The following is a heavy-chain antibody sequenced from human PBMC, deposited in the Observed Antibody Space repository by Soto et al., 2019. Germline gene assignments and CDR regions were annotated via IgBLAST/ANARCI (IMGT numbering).Heavy chain of an antibody. CDR1: GFTFSSYA. CDR3: AKASLLAVAGQKAILRYYGMDV. Sequence: PGGSLRLSCAASGFTFSSYAMSWVRQAPGKGLEWVSAISGSGGSTYYADSVKGRFTISRDNSKNTLYLQMNSLRAEDTAVYYCAKASLLAVAGQKAILRYYGMDVWGQGTTVTVSS. J-gene: IGHJ6*02. V-gene: IGHV3-23*01. CDR2: ISGSGGST. D-gene: IGHD6-19*01.